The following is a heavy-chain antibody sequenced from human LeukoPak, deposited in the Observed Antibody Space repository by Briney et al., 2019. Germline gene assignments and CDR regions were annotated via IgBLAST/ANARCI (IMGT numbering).Heavy chain of an antibody. V-gene: IGHV3-7*01. CDR1: GFTLSSYW. Sequence: GGSLRLSCTASGFTLSSYWMTWVRQAPGKGLEWVANIKEDEGDKNYVDSVKGRFPISRDNAKNSLYLQMNSLRAEDTAVYYCARDITYYFESSGSYYDAHDIWGQGTKGTVSS. J-gene: IGHJ3*02. CDR3: ARDITYYFESSGSYYDAHDI. D-gene: IGHD3-22*01. CDR2: IKEDEGDK.